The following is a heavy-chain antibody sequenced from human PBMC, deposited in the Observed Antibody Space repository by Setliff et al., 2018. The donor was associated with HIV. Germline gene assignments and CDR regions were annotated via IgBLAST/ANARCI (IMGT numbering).Heavy chain of an antibody. CDR1: GFTFGDYA. V-gene: IGHV3-49*04. Sequence: GGSLRLSCTASGFTFGDYAMSWVRQAPGKGLEWVGFIRSKAYGGTTEYAASVKGRFTISRDDSKSIAYLQMNSLKTEDTAVYYCTRDTAMANYYYYGMDVWGQGTTVTVSS. D-gene: IGHD5-18*01. J-gene: IGHJ6*02. CDR3: TRDTAMANYYYYGMDV. CDR2: IRSKAYGGTT.